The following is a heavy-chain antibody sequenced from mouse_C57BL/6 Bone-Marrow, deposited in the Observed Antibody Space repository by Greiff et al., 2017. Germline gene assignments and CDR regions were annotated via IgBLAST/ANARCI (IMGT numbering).Heavy chain of an antibody. J-gene: IGHJ3*01. CDR3: ARRDYYGSSPWFAY. CDR1: GYTFTSYG. D-gene: IGHD1-1*01. CDR2: IHPRSGNT. Sequence: QVQLQQSGAELARPGASVKLSCKASGYTFTSYGISWVKQRTGQGLEWIGEIHPRSGNTYYNEKFKGKATLTADKSSSTAYMELRSLTSEDSAVYFCARRDYYGSSPWFAYWGQGTLVTVSA. V-gene: IGHV1-81*01.